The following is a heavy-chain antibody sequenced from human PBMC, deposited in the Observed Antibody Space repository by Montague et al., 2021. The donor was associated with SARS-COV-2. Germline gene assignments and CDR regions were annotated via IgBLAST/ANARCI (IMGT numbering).Heavy chain of an antibody. CDR2: INHRGTS. CDR3: ARGRQHFNMIVVVMTGGEYYFDY. V-gene: IGHV4-34*01. CDR1: GGSFSDYY. J-gene: IGHJ4*02. Sequence: SETLSLTCAAYGGSFSDYYWSWLRQPPGKGLEWIGEINHRGTSNYNPSLKSRVSISVDTSKNQFSLYLGSVTAADTAVYYCARGRQHFNMIVVVMTGGEYYFDYWGQGTLVTVSS. D-gene: IGHD3-22*01.